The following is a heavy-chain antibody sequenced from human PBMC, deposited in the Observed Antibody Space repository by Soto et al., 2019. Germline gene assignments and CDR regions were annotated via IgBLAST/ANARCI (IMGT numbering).Heavy chain of an antibody. CDR2: MYHGGST. D-gene: IGHD3-10*01. V-gene: IGHV4-61*01. CDR3: ASGSETGPFDF. J-gene: IGHJ4*02. CDR1: GGSVSSGTYY. Sequence: QLQLQESGPGLVKPSGTLSLTCTVSGGSVSSGTYYWSWIRQPPGKGLEWIGEMYHGGSTNYHPSFKSRVTISVDKSKNQFSLKLSSVTAADTAVYYCASGSETGPFDFWGQGALVTVSS.